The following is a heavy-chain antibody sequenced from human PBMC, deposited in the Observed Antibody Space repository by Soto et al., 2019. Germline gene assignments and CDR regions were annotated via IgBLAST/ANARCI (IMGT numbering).Heavy chain of an antibody. V-gene: IGHV1-2*02. Sequence: ASVKVSCKASGYTFTDYYMNWVRQAPGQGLEWMGWINPNNGVTNYSQKFQGRVTMTRDTSISAVYMDLSRLRSDDTAVYYCARGALTVANWFDPWGQGTQVTVSS. D-gene: IGHD6-19*01. CDR3: ARGALTVANWFDP. CDR2: INPNNGVT. CDR1: GYTFTDYY. J-gene: IGHJ5*02.